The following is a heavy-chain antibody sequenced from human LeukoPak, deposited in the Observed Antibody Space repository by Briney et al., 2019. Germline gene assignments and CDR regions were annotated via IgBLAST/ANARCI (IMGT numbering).Heavy chain of an antibody. CDR3: ARDRIAVARDYYGMDV. CDR1: GFTFSSYS. CDR2: ISSSSSYI. V-gene: IGHV3-21*01. D-gene: IGHD6-19*01. J-gene: IGHJ6*04. Sequence: GGSLRLSCAASGFTFSSYSMNWVRQAPGKGLEWVSSISSSSSYIYYADSVKGRFTISRDNAKNSLYLQMNSLRAEDTAVYYRARDRIAVARDYYGMDVWGKGTTVTVSS.